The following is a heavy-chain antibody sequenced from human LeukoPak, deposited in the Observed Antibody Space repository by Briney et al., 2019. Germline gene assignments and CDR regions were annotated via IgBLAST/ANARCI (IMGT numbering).Heavy chain of an antibody. CDR2: ISSSSSYI. CDR3: ARDPNYDFTHFDY. V-gene: IGHV3-21*01. J-gene: IGHJ4*02. Sequence: GGSLRLSCAASGFTFSNYSMIWVRQAPGKGLEWVSSISSSSSYIYYADSVKGRFTISRDNAKNSLYLQMNSLRAEDTAVYYCARDPNYDFTHFDYWGQGALVTVSS. D-gene: IGHD3-3*01. CDR1: GFTFSNYS.